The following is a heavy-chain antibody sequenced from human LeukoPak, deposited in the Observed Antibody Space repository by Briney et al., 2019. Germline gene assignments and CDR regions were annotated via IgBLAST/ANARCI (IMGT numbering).Heavy chain of an antibody. D-gene: IGHD3-22*01. Sequence: SETLSLTCAVYGGSFSGYYWSWLRQPPGKGLEWIGEINHSGSTNYNPSLKSRVTISVDTSKNQFSLKLSSVTAADTAVYYCARRPRYYYDSSGYYWSWGQGTLVTVSS. CDR1: GGSFSGYY. V-gene: IGHV4-34*01. CDR3: ARRPRYYYDSSGYYWS. CDR2: INHSGST. J-gene: IGHJ4*02.